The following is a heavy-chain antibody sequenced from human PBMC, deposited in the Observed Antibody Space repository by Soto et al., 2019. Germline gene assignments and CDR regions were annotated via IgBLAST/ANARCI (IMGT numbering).Heavy chain of an antibody. CDR3: ARRGSDSIFGSLDY. Sequence: SETLSLTCAVSGGSISSGDWCWSWVRQSPGKGLEWIGEIYYSGSTTYNPSLKSRVTISADKSENQFSLRLSSVTAADTAIYYCARRGSDSIFGSLDYWGQGTPVTVSS. J-gene: IGHJ4*02. CDR1: GGSISSGDW. V-gene: IGHV4-4*02. CDR2: IYYSGST. D-gene: IGHD2-21*02.